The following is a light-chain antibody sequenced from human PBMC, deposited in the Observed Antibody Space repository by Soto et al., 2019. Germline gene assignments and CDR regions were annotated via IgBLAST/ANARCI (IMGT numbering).Light chain of an antibody. J-gene: IGLJ2*01. Sequence: QLVLTQSSSASGSLGSSVKLTCTLSSGHSTYIIAWHQQLPGKAPRYLMKLEGSGSYSKGGGVPDRFSGSSSGAERYLTISNLQSEDEADYYCETSDSNTRVFGGGTKLTVL. V-gene: IGLV4-60*03. CDR2: LEGSGSY. CDR3: ETSDSNTRV. CDR1: SGHSTYI.